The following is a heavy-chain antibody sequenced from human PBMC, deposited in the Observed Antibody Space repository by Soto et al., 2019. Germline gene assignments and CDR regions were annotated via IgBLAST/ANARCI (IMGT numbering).Heavy chain of an antibody. CDR3: ARGDGTGLYNSGGSPRY. CDR1: GFTFSYYS. J-gene: IGHJ4*02. CDR2: ISGSSTYI. V-gene: IGHV3-21*04. D-gene: IGHD6-19*01. Sequence: EVQLVVSGGGLVKPGESLRVSCAASGFTFSYYSLHWVRKAPGKGLEWVSSISGSSTYIYYADRVKGRFTISRDNAKNSLYLRKDSLRAEDTAVYYCARGDGTGLYNSGGSPRYGGQGPLVAVSS.